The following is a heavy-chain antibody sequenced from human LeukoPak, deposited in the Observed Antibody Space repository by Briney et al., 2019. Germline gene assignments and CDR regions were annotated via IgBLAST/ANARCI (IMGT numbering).Heavy chain of an antibody. CDR1: GFTFSSYW. J-gene: IGHJ4*02. CDR2: IKKDGSEK. Sequence: GGSLRLSCAASGFTFSSYWMSWVRQAPGKGLEWVANIKKDGSEKYYVDAVKGRFTISRDNAKSSLYLQMNSLRAEDTAIYYCARWGAAAGQRTGYFDYWGQGTLVTVSS. V-gene: IGHV3-7*01. CDR3: ARWGAAAGQRTGYFDY. D-gene: IGHD6-13*01.